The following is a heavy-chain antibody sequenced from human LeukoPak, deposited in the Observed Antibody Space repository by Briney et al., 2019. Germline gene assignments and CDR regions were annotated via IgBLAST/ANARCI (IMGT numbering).Heavy chain of an antibody. Sequence: PSETLSLTCAVYGGSFSAYYWSWIRQPPGKGLEWIGYIYHSGSTYYNPSLKSRVTISVDRSKNQFSLKLSSVTAADTAVYYCAREIKRRYYDSSGYYYYFDYWGQGTLVTVSS. J-gene: IGHJ4*02. CDR3: AREIKRRYYDSSGYYYYFDY. CDR2: IYHSGST. D-gene: IGHD3-22*01. V-gene: IGHV4-34*01. CDR1: GGSFSAYY.